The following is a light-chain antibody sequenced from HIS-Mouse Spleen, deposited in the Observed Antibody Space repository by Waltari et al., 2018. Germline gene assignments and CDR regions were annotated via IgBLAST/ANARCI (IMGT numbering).Light chain of an antibody. CDR1: QSVLYSSNNKNY. V-gene: IGKV4-1*01. CDR2: WAS. Sequence: DFVITQSPDSLAVFLGERATINCKSSQSVLYSSNNKNYLAWYQQKPGQPPKLLIYWASTRESGVPDRFSGSGSGTDFTLTISSLQAEDVAVYYCQQYYSTPRTFGQGTKLEIK. CDR3: QQYYSTPRT. J-gene: IGKJ2*01.